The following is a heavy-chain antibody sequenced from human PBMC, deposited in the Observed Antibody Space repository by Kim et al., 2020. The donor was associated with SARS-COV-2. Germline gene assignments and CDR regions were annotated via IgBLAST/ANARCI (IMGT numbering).Heavy chain of an antibody. V-gene: IGHV1-69*06. CDR1: GGTFSSYA. Sequence: SVKVSCKASGGTFSSYAISWVRQAPGQGLEWMGGIIPIFGTANYAQKFQGRVTITADKSTSTAYMELSSLRSEDTAVYYCARGYYYDSSGYYPEVYYFDYWGQGTLVTVSS. CDR2: IIPIFGTA. CDR3: ARGYYYDSSGYYPEVYYFDY. J-gene: IGHJ4*02. D-gene: IGHD3-22*01.